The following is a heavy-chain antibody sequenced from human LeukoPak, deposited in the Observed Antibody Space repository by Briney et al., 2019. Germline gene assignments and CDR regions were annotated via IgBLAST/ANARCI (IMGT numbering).Heavy chain of an antibody. J-gene: IGHJ6*02. V-gene: IGHV3-9*01. Sequence: PGGSLRLSCAASGFTFDDYAMHWVRQAPGKGLEWVSGISWNSGSIGYADSVKGRFTISRDNAKNSLYLQMNSLRAEDTAVYYCARIVGLNIALPPYGMDVWGQGTTVTVSS. D-gene: IGHD2-8*02. CDR1: GFTFDDYA. CDR2: ISWNSGSI. CDR3: ARIVGLNIALPPYGMDV.